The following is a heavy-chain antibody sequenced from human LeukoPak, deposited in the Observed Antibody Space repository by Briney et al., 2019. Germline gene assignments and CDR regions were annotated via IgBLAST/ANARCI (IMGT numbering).Heavy chain of an antibody. D-gene: IGHD6-19*01. CDR2: ISYDGSNK. V-gene: IGHV3-30-3*01. Sequence: GGSLRLSCAASGFTFSSYAMHWVRQAPGKGLEWVAVISYDGSNKYYADSVKGRFTISRDNSKNTLYLQMNSLRAEDAAVYYCARVGYSSGWYFDYWGQGTLVTVSS. CDR3: ARVGYSSGWYFDY. CDR1: GFTFSSYA. J-gene: IGHJ4*02.